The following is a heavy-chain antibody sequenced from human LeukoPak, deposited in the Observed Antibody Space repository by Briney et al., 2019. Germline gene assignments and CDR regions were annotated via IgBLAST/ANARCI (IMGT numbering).Heavy chain of an antibody. D-gene: IGHD1-1*01. CDR1: GGTFSSYA. V-gene: IGHV1-69*06. CDR2: IIPIFGTA. J-gene: IGHJ5*02. Sequence: SVKVSCKASGGTFSSYAISWVRQAPGQGLEWMGGIIPIFGTANYAQKFQGRVTITADKSTSTAYMELSSLRSEDTAVYYCARDLVGQVKERPYYWFDPWGQGTLVTVSS. CDR3: ARDLVGQVKERPYYWFDP.